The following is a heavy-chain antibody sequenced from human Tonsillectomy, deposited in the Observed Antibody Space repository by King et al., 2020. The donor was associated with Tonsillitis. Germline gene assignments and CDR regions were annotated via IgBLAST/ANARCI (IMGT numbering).Heavy chain of an antibody. D-gene: IGHD6-19*01. Sequence: QLVQSGGGLVQPGGSLRLSCAASGITLSSSLIHWVRQAPGKGRVWVARITSDGTRTSYADSVKGRFTISRDLATNTLYLQMNSLRVEDTAVYYCTRATWGSSGQSALFDDWGQGTLVTVSS. CDR1: GITLSSSL. CDR3: TRATWGSSGQSALFDD. V-gene: IGHV3-74*02. J-gene: IGHJ4*02. CDR2: ITSDGTRT.